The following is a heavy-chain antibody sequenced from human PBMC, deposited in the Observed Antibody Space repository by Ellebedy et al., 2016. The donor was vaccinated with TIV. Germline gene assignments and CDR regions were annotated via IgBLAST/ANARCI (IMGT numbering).Heavy chain of an antibody. D-gene: IGHD3-9*01. Sequence: MLSETLSLTCTVSGYSISNGYYWSWVRQPPGKGLEWIATIHHSGVTYYTSSLKSRVTISVDTSRNQFSLRLSSVAAADTAVYYCATYNRYAFEFSYWGQGTLITVSS. J-gene: IGHJ4*02. CDR2: IHHSGVT. CDR1: GYSISNGYY. V-gene: IGHV4-38-2*02. CDR3: ATYNRYAFEFSY.